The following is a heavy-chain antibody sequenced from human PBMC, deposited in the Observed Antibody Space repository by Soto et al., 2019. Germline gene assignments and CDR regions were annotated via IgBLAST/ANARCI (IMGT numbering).Heavy chain of an antibody. J-gene: IGHJ4*02. D-gene: IGHD1-26*01. CDR3: ARVGATTWY. CDR2: VNSDGSIT. Sequence: GVLRLSCAASGFTFSSYCMHWVRQAPGNGLVWVSRVNSDGSITNYADAVKGRFTISRDNAKNTLYLQMEGPRAEDTAVYYCARVGATTWYWGQGTLVTVSS. V-gene: IGHV3-74*01. CDR1: GFTFSSYC.